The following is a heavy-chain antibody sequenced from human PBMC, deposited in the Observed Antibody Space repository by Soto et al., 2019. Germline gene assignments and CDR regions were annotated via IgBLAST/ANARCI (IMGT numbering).Heavy chain of an antibody. J-gene: IGHJ4*02. CDR3: ARRWGRSFDF. CDR1: GGSISNYY. V-gene: IGHV4-59*08. D-gene: IGHD3-16*01. Sequence: QVQLQESGPGLVKPSETLSLTCTVSGGSISNYYWSWIRQPPGKGLEWIGYIYYSGSTNYNPSLKVRVTISVATSKNQFSLKLSSVTAADTAVYYCARRWGRSFDFWGQGTLVTVSS. CDR2: IYYSGST.